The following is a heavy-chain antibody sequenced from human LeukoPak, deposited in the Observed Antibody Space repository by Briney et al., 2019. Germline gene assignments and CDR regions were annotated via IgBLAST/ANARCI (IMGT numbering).Heavy chain of an antibody. CDR3: ARSPLIAAAHMDV. Sequence: GESLKISCKGSGYSFTSYWIGWVRQMPGKGLEWMGIIYPGDSDTRYSPSFQGQVTISADKSISTAYLQWSSLKASDTAMYYCARSPLIAAAHMDVWGKGTTVTVSS. CDR2: IYPGDSDT. D-gene: IGHD6-13*01. CDR1: GYSFTSYW. J-gene: IGHJ6*03. V-gene: IGHV5-51*01.